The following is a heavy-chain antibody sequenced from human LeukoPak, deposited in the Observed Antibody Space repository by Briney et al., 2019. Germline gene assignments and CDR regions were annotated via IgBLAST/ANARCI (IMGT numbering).Heavy chain of an antibody. D-gene: IGHD3-22*01. CDR2: INPNSGGT. CDR3: ARGTRYYYDSSVYYEGDAFDI. Sequence: ASVKVSCKASGYTFTDYYIHCVRQAPGQGLEWMGWINPNSGGTNFAQNFQGRVTMTRDTSISTAYMELSRLRSDDTAVYYCARGTRYYYDSSVYYEGDAFDIWGQGTMVTVSS. J-gene: IGHJ3*02. V-gene: IGHV1-2*02. CDR1: GYTFTDYY.